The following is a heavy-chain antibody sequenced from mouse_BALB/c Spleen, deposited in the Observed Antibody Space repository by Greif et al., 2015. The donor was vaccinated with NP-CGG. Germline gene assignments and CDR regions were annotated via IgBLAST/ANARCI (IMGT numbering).Heavy chain of an antibody. D-gene: IGHD1-1*01. J-gene: IGHJ1*01. Sequence: EVQGVESGGGLVQPGGSLRLSCATSGFTFSDFYMEWVRQPPGKRLEWIAASRNKANDYTTEYSASVKGRFIVSRDASQSILYLQMNALRAEDTAIYYCARDYYGSSYWYFDVWGAGTTFTVSS. CDR3: ARDYYGSSYWYFDV. V-gene: IGHV7-1*02. CDR2: SRNKANDYTT. CDR1: GFTFSDFY.